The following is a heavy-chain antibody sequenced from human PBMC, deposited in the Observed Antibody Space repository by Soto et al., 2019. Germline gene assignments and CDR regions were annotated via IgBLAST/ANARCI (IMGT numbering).Heavy chain of an antibody. V-gene: IGHV4-30-4*01. CDR2: IYYSGST. J-gene: IGHJ4*02. Sequence: SETLSLTCTVSGGSISSGDYYWSWIRQPPGKGLEWIGYIYYSGSTYYNPSLKSRVTISVDTSKNQFSLKLSSVTAADTAVYYCAREKAYYDSSGFWASGNYFDYWGQGTLVTVSS. CDR3: AREKAYYDSSGFWASGNYFDY. D-gene: IGHD3-22*01. CDR1: GGSISSGDYY.